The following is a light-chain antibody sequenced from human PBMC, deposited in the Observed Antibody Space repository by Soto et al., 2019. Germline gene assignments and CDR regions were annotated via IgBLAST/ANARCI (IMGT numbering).Light chain of an antibody. CDR2: DAS. CDR3: QQYNTYPWT. V-gene: IGKV1-5*01. J-gene: IGKJ1*01. Sequence: DIQMTQSPSTLSASVGDRVTITCRASQRISNWLAWYQQKAGKAPKVLIYDASSVESGVPSRFSGSGSGTEFTLTISNLQPDDFASYCCQQYNTYPWTFGQGTKVDIK. CDR1: QRISNW.